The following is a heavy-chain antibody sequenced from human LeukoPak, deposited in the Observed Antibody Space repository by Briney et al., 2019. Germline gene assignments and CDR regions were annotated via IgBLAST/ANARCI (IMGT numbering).Heavy chain of an antibody. CDR1: VFTFTSYA. CDR2: IIVGIGNT. CDR3: AAGPDYYDSSGYSCYFDY. Sequence: SVKVSCKASVFTFTSYAVRWVRQARGQRLEWIGWIIVGIGNTNYAQKFQDRVTITTDISTTTAYMELSSLSSEDTAVYYCAAGPDYYDSSGYSCYFDYWGQGTLVTVSS. V-gene: IGHV1-58*01. J-gene: IGHJ4*02. D-gene: IGHD3-22*01.